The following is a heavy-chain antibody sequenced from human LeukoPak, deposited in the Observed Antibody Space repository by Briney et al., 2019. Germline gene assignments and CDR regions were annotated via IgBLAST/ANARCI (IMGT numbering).Heavy chain of an antibody. CDR2: IYPGDSDT. V-gene: IGHV5-51*01. D-gene: IGHD3-3*01. Sequence: LGESLKISCRVFGDNLASYWIGWVRQMSGKGLEWMGIIYPGDSDTRYSPSFQGQVTISADKSISTAYLQWSSLKASDTAMYYCARRNDFWSGYYTGAFDYWGQGTLVTVSS. CDR3: ARRNDFWSGYYTGAFDY. J-gene: IGHJ4*02. CDR1: GDNLASYW.